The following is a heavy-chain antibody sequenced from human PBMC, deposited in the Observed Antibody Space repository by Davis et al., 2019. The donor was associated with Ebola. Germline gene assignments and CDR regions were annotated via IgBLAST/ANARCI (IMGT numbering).Heavy chain of an antibody. Sequence: SETLSLTCTVSGGSISSGGYYWSWIRQHPGKGLEWIGYIYYSGSTYYNPSLKSRVTISVDRSKNQFSLKLSSVTAADTAVYYCARATAAIAGGAVDYWGQGTLVTVSS. J-gene: IGHJ4*02. CDR2: IYYSGST. CDR1: GGSISSGGYY. D-gene: IGHD3-16*01. V-gene: IGHV4-31*03. CDR3: ARATAAIAGGAVDY.